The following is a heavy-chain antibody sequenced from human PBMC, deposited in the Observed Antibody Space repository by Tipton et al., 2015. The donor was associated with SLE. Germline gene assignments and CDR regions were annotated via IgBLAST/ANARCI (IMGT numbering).Heavy chain of an antibody. CDR3: VRELVGAAKDFFDYFDY. CDR1: GGSITNDNHY. CDR2: IYASGST. J-gene: IGHJ4*02. D-gene: IGHD1-26*01. V-gene: IGHV4-61*02. Sequence: LRLSCTVSGGSITNDNHYWSWIRQPAGKGLEWIGRIYASGSTNYNPSLKSRLTISVDTSKNQFSLNLSSVTAADTAVYYCVRELVGAAKDFFDYFDYWGQGILVTVSS.